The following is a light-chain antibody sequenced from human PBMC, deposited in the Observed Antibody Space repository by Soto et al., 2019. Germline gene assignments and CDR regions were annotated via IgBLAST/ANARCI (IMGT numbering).Light chain of an antibody. V-gene: IGLV2-14*01. CDR3: SSYTSDWGV. Sequence: QSVVTQPASVSGSPGQSITISCTGTSSDVGGYDFVSWYQHHPGKAPKLMIYEVRTRPSGVSDRFSGSKSGNTASLTISGLQAEDEADYYCSSYTSDWGVFGTGTKLTVL. CDR1: SSDVGGYDF. CDR2: EVR. J-gene: IGLJ1*01.